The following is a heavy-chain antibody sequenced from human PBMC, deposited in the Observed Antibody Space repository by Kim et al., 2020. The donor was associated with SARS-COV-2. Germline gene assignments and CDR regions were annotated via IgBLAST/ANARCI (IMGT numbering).Heavy chain of an antibody. Sequence: GGSLRLSCAASGFTFSNYAMSWVRQAPGKGLEWVSAISGSGGSTYYADSVKGRFTISRDNSKNTLYLQMNSLRVEDTAVYYCAKAPVVYSSSWYNFDYWGQGTLVTVSS. CDR2: ISGSGGST. CDR3: AKAPVVYSSSWYNFDY. V-gene: IGHV3-23*01. CDR1: GFTFSNYA. J-gene: IGHJ4*02. D-gene: IGHD6-13*01.